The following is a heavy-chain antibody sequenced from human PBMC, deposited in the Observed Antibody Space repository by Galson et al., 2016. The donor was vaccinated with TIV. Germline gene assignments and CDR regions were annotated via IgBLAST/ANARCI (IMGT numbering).Heavy chain of an antibody. CDR1: GFSLTTSGVG. V-gene: IGHV2-5*02. CDR2: IYWDDDE. J-gene: IGHJ4*02. CDR3: VHYSGHDYATWYFDY. Sequence: PALVKPTQTLTLTCTFSGFSLTTSGVGVGWIRQSPRRALEFLALIYWDDDERYSPSLRNRLTIAKDTSKTQVVPTMTNMDPADTATYYCVHYSGHDYATWYFDYWGQGTLVTVSS. D-gene: IGHD5-12*01.